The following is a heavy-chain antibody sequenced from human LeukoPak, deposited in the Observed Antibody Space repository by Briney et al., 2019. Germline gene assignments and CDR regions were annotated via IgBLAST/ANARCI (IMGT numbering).Heavy chain of an antibody. Sequence: GRSLRLSCAASGFTFSSYGMHWVRQAPGKGLEWVAVISYDGSNKYYADSVKGRFTISRDNSKNTLYLQMNSLRAEDTAVYYCAKDLTAAGTTTDYWGQGTLVTVSS. V-gene: IGHV3-30*18. D-gene: IGHD6-13*01. CDR3: AKDLTAAGTTTDY. CDR1: GFTFSSYG. J-gene: IGHJ4*02. CDR2: ISYDGSNK.